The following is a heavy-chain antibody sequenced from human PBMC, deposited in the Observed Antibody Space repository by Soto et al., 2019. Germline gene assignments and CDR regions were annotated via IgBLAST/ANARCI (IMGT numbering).Heavy chain of an antibody. CDR2: IYYSGST. CDR3: ARHSFRALGLVGAFDI. Sequence: SETLSLTCTVSGGSISSYYWSWIRQPPGKGLEWIGYIYYSGSTNYNPSLKSRVTISVDTSKNQFSLKLSSVTAADTAVYYCARHSFRALGLVGAFDIWGQGTMVTVSS. D-gene: IGHD7-27*01. CDR1: GGSISSYY. J-gene: IGHJ3*02. V-gene: IGHV4-59*08.